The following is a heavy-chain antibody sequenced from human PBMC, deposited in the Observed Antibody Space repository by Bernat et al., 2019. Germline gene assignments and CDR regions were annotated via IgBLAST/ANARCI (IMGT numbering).Heavy chain of an antibody. Sequence: EVQLLESGGDLVQPGGSLRLSCVASGFTFSSNAIAWVRQAPGKGLEWLSVISGSVGSTYNADSVKGRFTISRDNSKNTLYLQMNSLRAEDTAVYFCAKEYVSRSSLPFDYWGQATLVTVSS. J-gene: IGHJ4*02. V-gene: IGHV3-23*01. D-gene: IGHD3-16*01. CDR2: ISGSVGST. CDR3: AKEYVSRSSLPFDY. CDR1: GFTFSSNA.